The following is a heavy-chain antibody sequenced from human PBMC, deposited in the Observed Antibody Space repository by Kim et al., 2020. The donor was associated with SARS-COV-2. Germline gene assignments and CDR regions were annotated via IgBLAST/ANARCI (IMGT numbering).Heavy chain of an antibody. Sequence: SETLSLTCTVSGGSISSGSYYWSWIRQPAGKGLEWIGRIYTSGSTNYNPSLKRRVTISVDTSKNQFSLKLSPVTAADTAVYYCAREGVHYDILTGVYYYYGMDVWGQGTTVTVSS. V-gene: IGHV4-61*02. CDR1: GGSISSGSYY. J-gene: IGHJ6*02. CDR3: AREGVHYDILTGVYYYYGMDV. CDR2: IYTSGST. D-gene: IGHD3-9*01.